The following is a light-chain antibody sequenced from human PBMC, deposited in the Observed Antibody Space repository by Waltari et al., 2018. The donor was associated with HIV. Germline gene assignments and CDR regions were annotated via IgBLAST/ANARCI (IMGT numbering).Light chain of an antibody. CDR2: KDS. J-gene: IGLJ3*02. Sequence: SYELTQPPSVSVSPGQTARIPCSGAALPKQYAYWYQQQPGQAPVLVIYKDSERPSGIPERFSGSSSGTTVTLTISGVQAEDEADYYCQSADSSRTYRVFGGGTKLTVL. CDR1: ALPKQY. CDR3: QSADSSRTYRV. V-gene: IGLV3-25*03.